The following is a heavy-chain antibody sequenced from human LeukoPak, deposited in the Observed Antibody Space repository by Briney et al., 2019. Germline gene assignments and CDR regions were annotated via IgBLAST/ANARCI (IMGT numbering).Heavy chain of an antibody. D-gene: IGHD6-13*01. J-gene: IGHJ6*03. CDR2: IYSGGST. V-gene: IGHV3-53*01. CDR1: GFTVSSNY. CDR3: ARGLSCIAAAGCYYMDV. Sequence: GGSLRLSCAASGFTVSSNYMSWVRQAPGKGLEWVSVIYSGGSTYYADSVKGRFTISRDNSKNTLYLQMITLRVEDTAVYYCARGLSCIAAAGCYYMDVWGKGTTVTVSS.